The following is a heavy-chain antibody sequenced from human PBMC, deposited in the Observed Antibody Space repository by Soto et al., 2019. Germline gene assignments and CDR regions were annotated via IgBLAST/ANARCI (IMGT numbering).Heavy chain of an antibody. Sequence: QAQLVESGGGVVQPGRSLRLSCAASGFTFSKYGMHWVRQAPGKGLDWVAAIAHDGNNKYYADSVKGRFTISRDDSKNTLYLQMNSLRPEDTAVYYCAKLMYSFDSSGFSIDYWGQGTLVTVSS. CDR1: GFTFSKYG. V-gene: IGHV3-30*18. CDR2: IAHDGNNK. D-gene: IGHD3-22*01. CDR3: AKLMYSFDSSGFSIDY. J-gene: IGHJ4*02.